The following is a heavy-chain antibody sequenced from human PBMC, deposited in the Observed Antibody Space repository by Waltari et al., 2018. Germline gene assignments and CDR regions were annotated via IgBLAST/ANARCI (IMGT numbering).Heavy chain of an antibody. D-gene: IGHD1-26*01. CDR3: ARLMEAGGSDAFDI. V-gene: IGHV4-38-2*01. CDR1: GYSISSGYY. CDR2: IYHSGGT. Sequence: QVQLQESGPGLVKPSETLSLTCAVSGYSISSGYYWGWIRQPPGKGLEWIGSIYHSGGTSYNPSLKIRVTISVDTSKNQFSLKLSSVTAADTAVYYCARLMEAGGSDAFDIWGQGTMVTVSS. J-gene: IGHJ3*02.